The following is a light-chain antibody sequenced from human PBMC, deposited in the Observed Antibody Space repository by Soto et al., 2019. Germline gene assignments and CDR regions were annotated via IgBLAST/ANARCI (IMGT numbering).Light chain of an antibody. J-gene: IGKJ4*01. Sequence: EIVLTQSPATLSLSPGERATLSCRASQSVGNNLAWYQQKPGQAPGLLIYEASTRATGIPARFSGSGSGTDFTLTISSLEPEDFAVYYCQQYSSHDLLTFGGGTKVDIK. V-gene: IGKV3-11*01. CDR3: QQYSSHDLLT. CDR1: QSVGNN. CDR2: EAS.